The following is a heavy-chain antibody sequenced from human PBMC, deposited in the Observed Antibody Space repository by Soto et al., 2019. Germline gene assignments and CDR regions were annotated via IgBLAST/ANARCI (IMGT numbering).Heavy chain of an antibody. D-gene: IGHD4-17*01. CDR1: GYTFSNYG. J-gene: IGHJ4*02. Sequence: QVQLVQSGAEVKKPGASVKVSCKASGYTFSNYGIIWVRQAPGQGLEWMGWISAYNGNTNFGQKFQDRVTMTRDTSTRTAYMELRSLRSDDTAVYYCSKDQLGSTTNDFWGQGTLVTVSS. CDR3: SKDQLGSTTNDF. V-gene: IGHV1-18*04. CDR2: ISAYNGNT.